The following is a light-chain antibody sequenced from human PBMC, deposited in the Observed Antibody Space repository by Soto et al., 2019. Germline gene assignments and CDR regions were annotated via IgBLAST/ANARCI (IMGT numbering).Light chain of an antibody. CDR2: KAS. V-gene: IGKV1-5*03. J-gene: IGKJ2*01. CDR3: QQYNSFPYT. Sequence: DIQMTQSPSTLSASVGDRVTITCRASQSISTWLAWYQQKPGKATKFLIYKASSSESGAPSRFSGSGSGTEFTLTISSLQPDDFATYYCQQYNSFPYTFGQGTKLEI. CDR1: QSISTW.